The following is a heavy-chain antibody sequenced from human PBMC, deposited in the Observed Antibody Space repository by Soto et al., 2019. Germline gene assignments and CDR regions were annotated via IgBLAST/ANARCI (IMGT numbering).Heavy chain of an antibody. D-gene: IGHD1-26*01. V-gene: IGHV3-30*18. J-gene: IGHJ4*02. Sequence: PGGSLRLSCAASGFTFSSYGMHWVRQAPGKGLEWVAVISYDGSNKYYADSVKGRFTISRGNSKNTLYLQMNSLRAEDTAVYYCAKDNVGATNYFDYWGQGTLVTVSS. CDR1: GFTFSSYG. CDR3: AKDNVGATNYFDY. CDR2: ISYDGSNK.